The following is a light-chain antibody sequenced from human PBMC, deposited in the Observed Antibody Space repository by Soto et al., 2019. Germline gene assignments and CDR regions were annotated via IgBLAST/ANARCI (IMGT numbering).Light chain of an antibody. CDR2: AAS. CDR1: QTISMY. Sequence: DIQMTQSPSSLSAFVGDRVTLTCRASQTISMYLNWYQQKPGKAPILLISAASSLQTGVPSRFNGSGSGTDFTLTISSLQPEDCATYYCRQSYSTPPLTFGGGTKV. CDR3: RQSYSTPPLT. J-gene: IGKJ4*01. V-gene: IGKV1-39*01.